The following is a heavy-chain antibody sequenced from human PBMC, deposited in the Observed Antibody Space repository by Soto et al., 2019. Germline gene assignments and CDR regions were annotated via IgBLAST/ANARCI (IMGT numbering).Heavy chain of an antibody. CDR1: GFSLSTSGMC. D-gene: IGHD3-10*01. CDR2: IDWDDDK. V-gene: IGHV2-70*11. CDR3: ARTSRITMVRGFDYYYYMDV. Sequence: SGPTLVNPTQTLTLTCTFSGFSLSTSGMCVSWIRQPPGKALEWLARIDWDDDKYYSTSLKTRLTISKDTSKNQVVLTMTNMDPVDTATYYCARTSRITMVRGFDYYYYMDVWGKGTTVNVSS. J-gene: IGHJ6*03.